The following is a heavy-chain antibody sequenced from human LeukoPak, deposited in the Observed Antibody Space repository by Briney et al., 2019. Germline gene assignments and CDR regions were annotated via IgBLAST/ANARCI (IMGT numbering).Heavy chain of an antibody. CDR1: GGSISSYY. CDR3: ARQAGPYCTGISCYLDY. J-gene: IGHJ4*02. Sequence: SETLSLTCTVSGGSISSYYWSWIRQPPGKGLEWIGYIYYSGSTNYNPSLKSRVTISVDTSKTQFSLRLSSVTAADTAVYYCARQAGPYCTGISCYLDYWGQGTLVTVSS. D-gene: IGHD2-8*02. CDR2: IYYSGST. V-gene: IGHV4-59*08.